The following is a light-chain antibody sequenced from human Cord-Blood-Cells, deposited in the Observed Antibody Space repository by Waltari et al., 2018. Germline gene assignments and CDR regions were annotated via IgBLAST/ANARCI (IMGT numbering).Light chain of an antibody. V-gene: IGLV1-51*02. CDR1: SSNIGNNY. CDR3: GTWDSSLSARV. J-gene: IGLJ2*01. CDR2: ENK. Sequence: QSVLTQPPSVSAAPGQKVTISCSGSSSNIGNNYVSWYQQLPGTAPQLLIYENKKPPSGIPDRFSGSKSGTSATLGITGLQTGDEADYYCGTWDSSLSARVFGGGTKLTVL.